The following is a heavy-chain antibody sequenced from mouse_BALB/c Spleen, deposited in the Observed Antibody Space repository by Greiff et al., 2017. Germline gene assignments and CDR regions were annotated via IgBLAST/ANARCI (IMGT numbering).Heavy chain of an antibody. D-gene: IGHD2-1*01. J-gene: IGHJ4*01. V-gene: IGHV5-17*02. CDR3: ARWGNSDY. CDR1: GFTFSSFG. Sequence: EVKLVESGGGLVQPGGSRKLSCAASGFTFSSFGMHWVRQAPEKGLEWVAYISSGSSTIYYADTVKGRFTISRDNPKNTLFLQMTSLRSEDTAMYYCARWGNSDYWGQGTSVTVSS. CDR2: ISSGSSTI.